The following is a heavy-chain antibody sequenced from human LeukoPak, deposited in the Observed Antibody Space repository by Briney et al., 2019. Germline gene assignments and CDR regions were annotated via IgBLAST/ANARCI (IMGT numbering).Heavy chain of an antibody. V-gene: IGHV3-30*04. CDR1: GFTFSNNV. Sequence: PGGSLRLSRAASGFTFSNNVIHWVRQAPGKGLEWVAMISYDGSDKYYADSVKGRFTISRDNSKNTLYLQMTSLRGEDTAVYYCARDLYGSRSRRCAMDVWGKGTTVTVSS. CDR2: ISYDGSDK. J-gene: IGHJ6*04. CDR3: ARDLYGSRSRRCAMDV. D-gene: IGHD3-10*01.